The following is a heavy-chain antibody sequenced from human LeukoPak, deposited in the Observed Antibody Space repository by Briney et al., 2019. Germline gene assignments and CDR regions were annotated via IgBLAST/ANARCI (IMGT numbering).Heavy chain of an antibody. CDR1: GFTFSSYG. D-gene: IGHD3-22*01. J-gene: IGHJ6*03. CDR3: ARASWNYDKYIDV. CDR2: ISTTSSYI. Sequence: GGSLRLSYAASGFTFSSYGMNWARQAPGKGLEWVSSISTTSSYIYYADSVKGRFTISRDNAKNSLSLQMNSLGAEDTAVYYCARASWNYDKYIDVWGKGTTVTVSS. V-gene: IGHV3-21*01.